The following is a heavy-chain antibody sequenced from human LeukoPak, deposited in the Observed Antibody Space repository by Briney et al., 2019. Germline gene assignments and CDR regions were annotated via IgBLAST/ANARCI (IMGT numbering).Heavy chain of an antibody. CDR1: GFTFSEYW. CDR2: INRDGGLT. V-gene: IGHV3-74*01. Sequence: GGSLRLSCAAPGFTFSEYWMHWVRQAPGKGLAWVSHINRDGGLTNYADSVKGRFTVSRDNARNILYLQMDSLRAEDTARYFCAREEHRLAAAGTSAFDLGGQGTLVTVSP. CDR3: AREEHRLAAAGTSAFDL. J-gene: IGHJ3*01. D-gene: IGHD6-13*01.